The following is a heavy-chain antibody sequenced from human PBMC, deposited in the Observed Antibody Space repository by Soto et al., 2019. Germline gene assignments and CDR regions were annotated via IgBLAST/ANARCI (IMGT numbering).Heavy chain of an antibody. CDR1: SASFTVYY. J-gene: IGHJ4*02. CDR2: IYYGGST. CDR3: ASRDPGTSVDY. Sequence: PSETLSLTCTVSSASFTVYYWSWIRQPPGKGLEWIGYIYYGGSTSYNPSLTSRVTLSADTSKNQFSLKVTSLTAADTAVYYCASRDPGTSVDYWGQGTLVTASS. V-gene: IGHV4-59*08. D-gene: IGHD1-7*01.